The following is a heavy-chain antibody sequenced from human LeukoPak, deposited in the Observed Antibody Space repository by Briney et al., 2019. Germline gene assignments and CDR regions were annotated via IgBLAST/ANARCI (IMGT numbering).Heavy chain of an antibody. V-gene: IGHV3-20*04. Sequence: GRSLRLSCAASGFTFDDYGMSWVRQAPGKGLEWVSGINWNGGSTGYADSVKGRFTISRDNAKNSLYLQMNSLRAEDTALYYCARDKYDFWSGYYTHDAFDIWGQGTMVTVSS. D-gene: IGHD3-3*01. CDR3: ARDKYDFWSGYYTHDAFDI. CDR1: GFTFDDYG. CDR2: INWNGGST. J-gene: IGHJ3*02.